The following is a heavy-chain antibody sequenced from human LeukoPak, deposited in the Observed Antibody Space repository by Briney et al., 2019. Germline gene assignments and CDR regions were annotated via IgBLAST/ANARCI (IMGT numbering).Heavy chain of an antibody. J-gene: IGHJ4*02. Sequence: PGGSLRLSCAASGFTFSSYAMHWVRQAPGKGLEWVAVISYDGSNKYYADSVKGRFTISRDNSRNTVYLQMNSLRAEDTAVYYCAKDRGYWGQGTLVTVSS. CDR3: AKDRGY. CDR1: GFTFSSYA. CDR2: ISYDGSNK. V-gene: IGHV3-30*07.